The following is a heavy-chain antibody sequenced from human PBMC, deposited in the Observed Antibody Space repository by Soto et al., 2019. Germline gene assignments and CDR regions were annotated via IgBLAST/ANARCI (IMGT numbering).Heavy chain of an antibody. CDR2: INPDGGST. CDR3: ARETYSFNDY. V-gene: IGHV3-74*01. CDR1: GFTFSGYW. J-gene: IGHJ4*02. D-gene: IGHD4-4*01. Sequence: EVQLVESGGDLVLPGGSLRLSCAASGFTFSGYWMHWVRRAPGEGLVWVSRINPDGGSTNYADSVKGRFTISRDNAKNTLFLQMNGLRAEDTAVYYCARETYSFNDYWGRGTLVTVSS.